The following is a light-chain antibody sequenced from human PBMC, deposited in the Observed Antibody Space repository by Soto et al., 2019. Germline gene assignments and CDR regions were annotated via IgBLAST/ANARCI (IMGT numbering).Light chain of an antibody. Sequence: DMEMTQSPSSLSASVGDRVTITCRASQSISNYLNWYQHKPGKGPKLLIYAASSLQSGVPTRFSGRGSETDFALSINSLQPEDVATYYCQQSYGTPLTFGGGTKIEIK. J-gene: IGKJ4*01. CDR2: AAS. CDR3: QQSYGTPLT. CDR1: QSISNY. V-gene: IGKV1-39*01.